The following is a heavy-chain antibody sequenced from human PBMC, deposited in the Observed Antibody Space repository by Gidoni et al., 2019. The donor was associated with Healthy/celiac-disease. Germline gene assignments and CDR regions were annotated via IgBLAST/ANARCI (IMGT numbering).Heavy chain of an antibody. D-gene: IGHD6-19*01. V-gene: IGHV2-5*02. CDR3: ARTRRLAVAGQGAFDI. Sequence: QITLKESGPTLVNPTQTLTLTCTFSGFSLSTSGVGVGWIRQPPGKALEWLALIYWDDDKRYSPSLKSRLTITKDTSKNQVVLTMTNMDPVDTATYYCARTRRLAVAGQGAFDIWGQGTMVTVSS. CDR2: IYWDDDK. J-gene: IGHJ3*02. CDR1: GFSLSTSGVG.